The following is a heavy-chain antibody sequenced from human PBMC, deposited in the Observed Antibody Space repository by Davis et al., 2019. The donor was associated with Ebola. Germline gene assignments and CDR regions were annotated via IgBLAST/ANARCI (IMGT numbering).Heavy chain of an antibody. V-gene: IGHV1-2*02. CDR1: GYTFTGYY. Sequence: ASVKVSCKASGYTFTGYYMHWVRQAPGQGLEWMGWINPNSGGTNYAQKFQGRVSMTRDTSISTAYVELRGLRSDDTAVYYCARGRRAHDSYDSYVDFWGQGTLVTVSS. CDR3: ARGRRAHDSYDSYVDF. J-gene: IGHJ4*02. CDR2: INPNSGGT. D-gene: IGHD3-22*01.